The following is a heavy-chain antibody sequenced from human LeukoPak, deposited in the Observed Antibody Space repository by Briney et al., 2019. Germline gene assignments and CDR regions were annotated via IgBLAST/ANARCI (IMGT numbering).Heavy chain of an antibody. CDR1: GYTFTGYY. V-gene: IGHV1-2*02. J-gene: IGHJ4*02. CDR2: INPNSGGT. CDR3: ARDLGVERATAGDY. D-gene: IGHD5-24*01. Sequence: ASVKVSCKASGYTFTGYYMHWVRQAPGQGLEWMGWINPNSGGTNYAQKFQGRVTMTRDTSISTAYMELSRLRSDDTAVYYCARDLGVERATAGDYWGQGTLVTVSS.